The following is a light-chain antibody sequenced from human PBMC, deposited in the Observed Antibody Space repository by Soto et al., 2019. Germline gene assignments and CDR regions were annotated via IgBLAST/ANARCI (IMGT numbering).Light chain of an antibody. J-gene: IGKJ1*01. CDR2: KAS. CDR1: QTISSW. CDR3: QHYNSYSEA. Sequence: DIQMTQTPSTLSGSVGDRVTITCRASQTISSWLAWYQQKPGKAPKLLIYKASTLKSGVQSRFSGSGSGTEFTLTISSLQPDDFATYYCQHYNSYSEAFGKGTKVELK. V-gene: IGKV1-5*03.